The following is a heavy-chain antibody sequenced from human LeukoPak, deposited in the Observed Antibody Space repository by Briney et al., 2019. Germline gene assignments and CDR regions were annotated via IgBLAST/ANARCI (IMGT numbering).Heavy chain of an antibody. V-gene: IGHV3-53*01. CDR3: ARDSSGWEGDDAFDI. J-gene: IGHJ3*02. D-gene: IGHD6-19*01. CDR1: GFTVSSNY. Sequence: PGGSLRLSCAASGFTVSSNYMSWVHQAPGKGLEWVSVIYSGGSTYYADSVKGRFTISRDNSKNTLYLQMNSLRAEDTAVYYCARDSSGWEGDDAFDIWGQGTMVTVSS. CDR2: IYSGGST.